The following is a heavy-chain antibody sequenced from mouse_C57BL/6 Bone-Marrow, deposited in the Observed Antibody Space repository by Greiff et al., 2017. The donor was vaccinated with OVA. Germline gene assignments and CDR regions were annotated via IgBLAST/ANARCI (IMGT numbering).Heavy chain of an antibody. CDR2: IDPSDSYT. J-gene: IGHJ3*01. CDR1: GYTFTSYW. V-gene: IGHV1-69*01. D-gene: IGHD2-5*01. CDR3: ARDDSNYEGFAY. Sequence: QVHVKQPGAELVMPGASVKLSCKASGYTFTSYWMHWVKQRPGQGLEWIGEIDPSDSYTNYNQKFKGKSTLTVDKSSSTAYMQLSSLTSEDSAVYYCARDDSNYEGFAYWGQGTLVTVSA.